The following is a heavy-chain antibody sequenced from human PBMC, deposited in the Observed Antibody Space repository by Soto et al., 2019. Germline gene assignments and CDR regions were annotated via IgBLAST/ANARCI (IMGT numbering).Heavy chain of an antibody. D-gene: IGHD1-7*01. CDR2: IWYDGSNK. CDR3: ARGNWNSYYFDY. Sequence: QVQLVESGGCVVQPGRSLRLSCAASGFTFRSNGMQWVRQAPGKGLEWVAVIWYDGSNKYYADSVKGRFTISRDNSKNMLYPQMNSLRAEDTAVYYCARGNWNSYYFDYWGQGTLVTVSS. V-gene: IGHV3-33*01. J-gene: IGHJ4*02. CDR1: GFTFRSNG.